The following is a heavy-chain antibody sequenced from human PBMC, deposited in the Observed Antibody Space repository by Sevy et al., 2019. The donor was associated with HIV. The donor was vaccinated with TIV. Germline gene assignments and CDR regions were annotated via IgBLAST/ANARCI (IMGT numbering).Heavy chain of an antibody. CDR2: ISHDGFNQ. D-gene: IGHD6-13*01. CDR3: ARDRRAGYSSNWYRDFDY. J-gene: IGHJ4*02. V-gene: IGHV3-30*03. Sequence: GGSLRLSCVASGFSFSHYWMSWVRQAPGKGLEWVAVISHDGFNQYYADSVKGRLTISRDSSKTTLYLEMHSLRAEDTALYYCARDRRAGYSSNWYRDFDYWGQGTLVTVSS. CDR1: GFSFSHYW.